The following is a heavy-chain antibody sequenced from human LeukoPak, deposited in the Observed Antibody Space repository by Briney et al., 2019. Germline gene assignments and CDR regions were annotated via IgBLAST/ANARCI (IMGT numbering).Heavy chain of an antibody. CDR3: ARRRRQWLVRGYFDY. CDR1: GGSISSYY. V-gene: IGHV4-59*08. D-gene: IGHD6-19*01. CDR2: IYYSGST. Sequence: SETLSLTCTVSGGSISSYYWSWIRQPPGKGLEWIGYIYYSGSTNYNPSLKSRVTISVDTSKNQFSLKLSSVTAADTAVYYCARRRRQWLVRGYFDYWGQGTLVTVSS. J-gene: IGHJ4*02.